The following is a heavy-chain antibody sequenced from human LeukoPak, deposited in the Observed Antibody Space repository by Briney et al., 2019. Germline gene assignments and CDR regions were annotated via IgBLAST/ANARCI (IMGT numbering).Heavy chain of an antibody. D-gene: IGHD3-22*01. Sequence: GGSLRLSCAASGFTFSSYGMHWVRQAPGKGLEWVAVISYDGSNKYYADSVKGRFTISRDNSKNTLYLQMNSLRAEDTAVYYCAKDPRWRYDSSGYCHYWGQGTLVTVSS. CDR3: AKDPRWRYDSSGYCHY. J-gene: IGHJ4*02. CDR2: ISYDGSNK. V-gene: IGHV3-30*18. CDR1: GFTFSSYG.